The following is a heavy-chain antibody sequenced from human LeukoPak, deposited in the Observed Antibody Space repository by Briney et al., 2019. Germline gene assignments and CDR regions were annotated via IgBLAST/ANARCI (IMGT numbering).Heavy chain of an antibody. CDR3: ARSGSETQNWFDP. V-gene: IGHV3-30*04. D-gene: IGHD6-25*01. J-gene: IGHJ5*02. CDR2: ISFDGSNK. CDR1: GFTFSSYT. Sequence: GGSLRLSCAASGFTFSSYTMHWVRQAPGKGLEWVAVISFDGSNKYFADSVKGRFTISRDNSKNTLYLQTNSLRAEDTAVYYCARSGSETQNWFDPWGQGTLVTVSS.